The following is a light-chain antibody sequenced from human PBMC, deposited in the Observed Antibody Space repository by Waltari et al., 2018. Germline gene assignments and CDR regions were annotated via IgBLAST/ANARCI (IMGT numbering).Light chain of an antibody. CDR1: SSDVGGYNY. J-gene: IGLJ2*01. V-gene: IGLV2-14*03. CDR3: SSYTSSSTPPVV. CDR2: DVS. Sequence: QSALTQPASVSGSPGQSITISCPGTSSDVGGYNYVSWYQQHPGKAPKPMIYDVSNRPSGVSNRFSGSKSGNTASLTISGLQAEDEADYYCSSYTSSSTPPVVFGGGTKLTVL.